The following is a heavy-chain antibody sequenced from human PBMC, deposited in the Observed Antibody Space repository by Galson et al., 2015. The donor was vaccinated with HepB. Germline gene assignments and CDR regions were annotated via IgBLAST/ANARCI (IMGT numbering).Heavy chain of an antibody. CDR3: ARGDPGISWYGGDYFDY. D-gene: IGHD4-23*01. J-gene: IGHJ4*02. Sequence: SLRLSCAASGFTFSSYSMNWVRQAPGKGLEWVSSISSSSSYIYYADSVKGRFTISRDNAKNSLYLQMNSLRAEDTAVYYCARGDPGISWYGGDYFDYWGQGTLVTVSS. CDR2: ISSSSSYI. V-gene: IGHV3-21*01. CDR1: GFTFSSYS.